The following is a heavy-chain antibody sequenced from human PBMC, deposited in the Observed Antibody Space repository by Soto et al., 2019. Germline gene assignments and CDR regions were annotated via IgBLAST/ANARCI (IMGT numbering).Heavy chain of an antibody. J-gene: IGHJ6*02. V-gene: IGHV1-18*04. Sequence: ASVKVSCKASGYTFTSYGISWVRQAPGQGLEWMGWISAYSGNTNYAQKLQGRVTMTTDTSTSTAYMELRSLRSDDTAVYYCARVYGSGSFYYGMDVWGQGTTVTVSS. CDR2: ISAYSGNT. CDR3: ARVYGSGSFYYGMDV. D-gene: IGHD3-10*01. CDR1: GYTFTSYG.